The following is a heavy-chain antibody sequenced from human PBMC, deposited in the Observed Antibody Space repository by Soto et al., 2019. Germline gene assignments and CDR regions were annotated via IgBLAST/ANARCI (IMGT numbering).Heavy chain of an antibody. CDR1: EFDFSNYA. CDR3: ARDPPTGTTLDWADS. D-gene: IGHD1-7*01. CDR2: ISSSGSFM. J-gene: IGHJ4*02. V-gene: IGHV3-21*01. Sequence: GVLRLSCAASEFDFSNYAMAWVRQAPGKGLEWVSSISSSGSFMNYADSVKGRFTISRDNAKNSLYLQMSGLKDEDTAVYYCARDPPTGTTLDWADSWGQGTLVTVSS.